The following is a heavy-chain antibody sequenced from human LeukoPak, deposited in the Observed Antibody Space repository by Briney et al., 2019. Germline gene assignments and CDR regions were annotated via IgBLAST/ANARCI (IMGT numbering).Heavy chain of an antibody. CDR3: TRHGGSGGY. Sequence: GGSLRLSCAASAFTFSGSAMHWVRQASGKGLEWVGRIRSKANSYATAYAASVKGRFTISRDDSKNTAYLQMNSLKTEDTAVYYCTRHGGSGGYWGQGTLVTVSS. J-gene: IGHJ4*02. CDR2: IRSKANSYAT. V-gene: IGHV3-73*01. CDR1: AFTFSGSA. D-gene: IGHD3-10*01.